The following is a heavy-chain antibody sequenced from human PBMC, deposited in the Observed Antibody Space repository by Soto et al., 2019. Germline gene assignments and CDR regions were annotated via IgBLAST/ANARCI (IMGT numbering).Heavy chain of an antibody. CDR1: GYTFTSYG. CDR2: ISGFNDDT. V-gene: IGHV1-18*01. J-gene: IGHJ5*02. CDR3: GRSGSYYPVRYWFGP. D-gene: IGHD3-10*01. Sequence: QVQLVQSGAEMKNPGASVKVSCKDSGYTFTSYGISWVRQAPGQGLEWMGWISGFNDDTNHAQKLQGRGTMTNDTSTSTAYMELRSLKFNDTDMYYCGRSGSYYPVRYWFGPCGQGTLLTVSS.